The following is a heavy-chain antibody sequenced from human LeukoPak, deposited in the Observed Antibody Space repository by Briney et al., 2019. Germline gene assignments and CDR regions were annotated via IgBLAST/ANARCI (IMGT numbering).Heavy chain of an antibody. J-gene: IGHJ6*02. Sequence: PGGSLRLSCAAAGFTFSSYAMHWVRQAPGKGLEWVAVISYDGSNKYYADSVKGRFTISRDNSKNTLYLQMNSLRAEDTAVYYCAREVAYDSSGTLRYYYYGMDVWGQGTTVTVSS. CDR1: GFTFSSYA. D-gene: IGHD3-22*01. CDR2: ISYDGSNK. V-gene: IGHV3-30*04. CDR3: AREVAYDSSGTLRYYYYGMDV.